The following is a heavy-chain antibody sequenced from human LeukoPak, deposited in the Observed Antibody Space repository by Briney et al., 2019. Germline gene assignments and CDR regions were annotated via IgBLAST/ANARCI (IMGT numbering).Heavy chain of an antibody. J-gene: IGHJ3*02. CDR3: AREPSARRLGAFDI. Sequence: SETLSLTCTVSGGSISSSSYYWGWIRQPPGKGLEWIGSIYYSGSTYYNPSLKSRVTISVDTSKNQFSLKLSSVTAADTAVYYCAREPSARRLGAFDIWGQGTMVTVSS. V-gene: IGHV4-39*07. D-gene: IGHD6-6*01. CDR2: IYYSGST. CDR1: GGSISSSSYY.